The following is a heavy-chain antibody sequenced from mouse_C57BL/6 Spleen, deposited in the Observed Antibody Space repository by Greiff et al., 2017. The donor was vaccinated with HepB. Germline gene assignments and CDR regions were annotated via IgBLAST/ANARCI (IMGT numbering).Heavy chain of an antibody. V-gene: IGHV1-81*01. J-gene: IGHJ2*01. CDR2: IYPRSGNT. Sequence: VQLQQSGAELARPGASVKLSCKASGYTFTSYGISWVKQRTGQGLEWIGEIYPRSGNTYYNEKFKGKATLTADKSSSTAYMELRSLTSEDSAVYFCARIITTVVDPYYFDYWGHGTTLTVSS. D-gene: IGHD1-1*01. CDR1: GYTFTSYG. CDR3: ARIITTVVDPYYFDY.